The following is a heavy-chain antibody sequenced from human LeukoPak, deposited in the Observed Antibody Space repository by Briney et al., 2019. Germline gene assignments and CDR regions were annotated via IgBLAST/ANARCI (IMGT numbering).Heavy chain of an antibody. CDR2: ISYDGSNK. D-gene: IGHD2-2*01. V-gene: IGHV3-30*04. CDR3: AREISSIVVVPAAILD. J-gene: IGHJ4*02. CDR1: GFTFSSYA. Sequence: GGSLRLSCAASGFTFSSYAMHWVRQAPGKGLEWVAVISYDGSNKYYADSVKGRFTISRDNSKNTLYLQMNSLRAEDTAVYYCAREISSIVVVPAAILDWGQGTLVTVSS.